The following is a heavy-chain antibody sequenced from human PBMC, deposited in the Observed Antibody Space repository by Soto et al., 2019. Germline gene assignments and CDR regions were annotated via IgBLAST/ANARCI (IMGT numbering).Heavy chain of an antibody. Sequence: GASVKVSCKASGGPFSTSTISWVRQAPGQGLEWMGGIIPIFGTTNYAQKFQGKVTITADESTSTAFMELSSLRSEDTAVYYCRSSTYYYDSNEDWFDPWGQGTLVTVSS. CDR2: IIPIFGTT. J-gene: IGHJ5*02. V-gene: IGHV1-69*13. D-gene: IGHD3-22*01. CDR3: RSSTYYYDSNEDWFDP. CDR1: GGPFSTST.